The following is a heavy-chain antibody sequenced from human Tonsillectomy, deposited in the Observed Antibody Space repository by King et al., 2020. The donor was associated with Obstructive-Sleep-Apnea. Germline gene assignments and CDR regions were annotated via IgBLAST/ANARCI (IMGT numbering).Heavy chain of an antibody. D-gene: IGHD3-10*01. CDR2: INSDASSI. J-gene: IGHJ4*02. Sequence: VQLVESGGGLVQPGGSLRLSCAASGFTFSSYWMHWVRQAPGKGLVWVSRINSDASSITYADSVKGRFTISRDNAKNTLYLQMNSLRAEDTAVYYCARGSMVRGRRGDYWGQGTLVTVSS. CDR3: ARGSMVRGRRGDY. V-gene: IGHV3-74*01. CDR1: GFTFSSYW.